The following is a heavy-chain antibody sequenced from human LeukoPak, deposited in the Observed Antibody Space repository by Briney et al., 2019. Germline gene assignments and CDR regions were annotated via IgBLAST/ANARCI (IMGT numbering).Heavy chain of an antibody. V-gene: IGHV1-2*02. CDR3: ASATVHAIDAFDI. D-gene: IGHD1-1*01. CDR2: INPNSGGT. CDR1: GGTFSSYA. Sequence: ASVKVSCKASGGTFSSYAISWVRQAPGQGLEWMGWINPNSGGTNYAQKFQGRVTMTRDTSISTAYMELSRLRSDYTAVYYCASATVHAIDAFDIWGQGTMVTVSS. J-gene: IGHJ3*02.